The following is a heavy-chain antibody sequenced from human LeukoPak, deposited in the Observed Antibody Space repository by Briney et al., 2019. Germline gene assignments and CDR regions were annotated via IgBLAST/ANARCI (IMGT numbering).Heavy chain of an antibody. J-gene: IGHJ4*02. CDR3: ASVYTASSGP. Sequence: SETLSLTCAVYGGSFSGYYWSWIRQPPGKGLEWIGEINHSGSTNYNPSLKSRVTISVDTSKNQFSLKLSSVTAADTAVYYCASVYTASSGPWGQGTLVTVSS. V-gene: IGHV4-34*01. CDR1: GGSFSGYY. D-gene: IGHD3-22*01. CDR2: INHSGST.